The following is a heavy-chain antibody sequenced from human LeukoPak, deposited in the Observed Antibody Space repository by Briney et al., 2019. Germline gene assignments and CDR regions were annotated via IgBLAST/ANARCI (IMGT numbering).Heavy chain of an antibody. CDR1: GFTFSSYA. V-gene: IGHV3-23*01. J-gene: IGHJ3*02. CDR2: ISGSGGST. Sequence: GGFLRLSCAASGFTFSSYAMSWVRQAPGKGLEWVPAISGSGGSTYYADSVKGRFTISRDNSKNTLYLQMNSLRAEDTAVYYCAKVTSSGWYGAFDIWGQGTMVTVSS. D-gene: IGHD6-19*01. CDR3: AKVTSSGWYGAFDI.